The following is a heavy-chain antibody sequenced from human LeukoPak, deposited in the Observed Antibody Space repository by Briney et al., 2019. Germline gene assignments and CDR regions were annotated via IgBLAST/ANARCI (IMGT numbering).Heavy chain of an antibody. CDR2: MNPNSGRT. CDR3: TRDLTGTTVTVLGY. CDR1: GYTLTSYD. Sequence: ASVKVSCKASGYTLTSYDINWVRQATGQGLEWMGWMNPNSGRTGYAQNFQGRITITRNTSISTAYMELSSLRSEDTAVYYCTRDLTGTTVTVLGYWGQGTLVTVSS. J-gene: IGHJ4*02. V-gene: IGHV1-8*01. D-gene: IGHD1-7*01.